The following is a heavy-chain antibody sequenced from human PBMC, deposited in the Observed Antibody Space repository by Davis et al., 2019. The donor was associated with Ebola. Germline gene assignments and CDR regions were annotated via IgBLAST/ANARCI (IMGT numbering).Heavy chain of an antibody. CDR3: AKQGMWGGSYYFDY. V-gene: IGHV3-53*05. D-gene: IGHD1-26*01. CDR2: LYTDDNT. CDR1: GFSVSNSY. Sequence: GESLKISCAASGFSVSNSYMSWVRQAPGKGLEWVSVLYTDDNTYYADSVKGRFMISRDKSKNTLYLQMNSLRAEDTAVYYCAKQGMWGGSYYFDYWGQGTLVTVSS. J-gene: IGHJ4*02.